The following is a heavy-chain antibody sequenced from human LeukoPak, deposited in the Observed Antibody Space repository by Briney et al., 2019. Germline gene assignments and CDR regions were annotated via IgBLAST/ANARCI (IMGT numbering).Heavy chain of an antibody. V-gene: IGHV4-38-2*02. Sequence: PSETPSLTCTVSGYSISSGYYWGWIRQPPGKGLEWIGNIYHSGSTYYNPSLKSRVTISVDTSKNQFSLKLSSVTAADTAVYYCAGDLPSTRGQLRFWGQGTLVTVSS. D-gene: IGHD4-17*01. CDR1: GYSISSGYY. J-gene: IGHJ4*02. CDR2: IYHSGST. CDR3: AGDLPSTRGQLRF.